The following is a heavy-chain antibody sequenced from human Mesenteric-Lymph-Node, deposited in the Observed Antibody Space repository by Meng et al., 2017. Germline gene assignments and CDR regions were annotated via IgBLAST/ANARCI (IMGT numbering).Heavy chain of an antibody. D-gene: IGHD1-26*01. CDR3: AKSPHSGNYLSWFDS. J-gene: IGHJ5*01. V-gene: IGHV3-9*01. Sequence: SLKISCAASGFTFDIYAMHWVRQAPGKGLEWVSGISWNSGSIGYVDSVKGRFTISRDNAKNSLYLQMNSLRPEDTAFYYCAKSPHSGNYLSWFDSWGQGILVTVSS. CDR1: GFTFDIYA. CDR2: ISWNSGSI.